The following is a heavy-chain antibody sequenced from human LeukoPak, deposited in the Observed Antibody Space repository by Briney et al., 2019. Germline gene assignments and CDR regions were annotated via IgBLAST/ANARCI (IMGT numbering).Heavy chain of an antibody. CDR3: AKGDSRGYYYGMDV. D-gene: IGHD3-10*01. CDR2: ISGSDSST. J-gene: IGHJ6*02. Sequence: PGGSLRLSCAASGFTFSSYAMSWVRQAPGKGLEWVSGISGSDSSTYYADSVKGRFTISRDKSKNTLYLQMNSLRADDTAVYHCAKGDSRGYYYGMDVWGRGTTVTVSS. CDR1: GFTFSSYA. V-gene: IGHV3-23*01.